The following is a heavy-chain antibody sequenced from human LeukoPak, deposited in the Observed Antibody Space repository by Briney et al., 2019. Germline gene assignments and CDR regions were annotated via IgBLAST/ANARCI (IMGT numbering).Heavy chain of an antibody. J-gene: IGHJ6*02. Sequence: ASVKVSCKASGYTFTSYDINWVRQATGQGLEWMGWMNPNSGNTGYAQKFQGRVTMTRNTSISTAYMELSSLRSEDTAVYYCARDGVAVAGHYYYYGMDVWGQGTTVTVSS. CDR1: GYTFTSYD. CDR2: MNPNSGNT. V-gene: IGHV1-8*01. CDR3: ARDGVAVAGHYYYYGMDV. D-gene: IGHD6-19*01.